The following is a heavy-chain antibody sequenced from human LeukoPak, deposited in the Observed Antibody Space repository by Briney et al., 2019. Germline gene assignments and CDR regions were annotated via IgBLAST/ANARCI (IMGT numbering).Heavy chain of an antibody. CDR2: ISYDGSNK. D-gene: IGHD5-12*01. Sequence: PGRSLRLSCAASGFTFSSYGMHWVRQAPGKGLEWVAVISYDGSNKYYADSVKGRFTISRGNSKNTLYLQMNSLRAEDTAVYYCAKGYSGYETFFQYFDYWGQGTLVTVSS. CDR3: AKGYSGYETFFQYFDY. J-gene: IGHJ4*02. CDR1: GFTFSSYG. V-gene: IGHV3-30*18.